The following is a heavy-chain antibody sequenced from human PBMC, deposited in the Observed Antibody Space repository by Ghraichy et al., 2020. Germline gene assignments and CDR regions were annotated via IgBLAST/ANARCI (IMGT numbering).Heavy chain of an antibody. J-gene: IGHJ2*01. CDR1: GFTFTSSA. V-gene: IGHV1-58*01. D-gene: IGHD2-21*02. CDR3: AAQPYRYCGGDCSWYFDL. CDR2: IVVGSGNT. Sequence: SVKVSCKASGFTFTSSAVQWVRQARGQRLEWIGWIVVGSGNTNYAQKFQERVTITRDMSTSTAYMELSSLRSEDTAVYYCAAQPYRYCGGDCSWYFDLWGRGTLVTVSS.